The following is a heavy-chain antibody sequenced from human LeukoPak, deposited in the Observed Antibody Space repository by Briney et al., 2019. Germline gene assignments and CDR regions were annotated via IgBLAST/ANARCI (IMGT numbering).Heavy chain of an antibody. J-gene: IGHJ4*02. V-gene: IGHV1-24*01. CDR1: GYSLTELS. Sequence: ASVKVSCKVSGYSLTELSMHWVRQAPGKGLEWMGGVDPENGAAIYAQKLQGRVTMTEDTSTDTAYMELNSLTSDDTAVYYCATGPTMPAPDTSPGLSDFWGQGTLVTVSS. CDR3: ATGPTMPAPDTSPGLSDF. D-gene: IGHD6-13*01. CDR2: VDPENGAA.